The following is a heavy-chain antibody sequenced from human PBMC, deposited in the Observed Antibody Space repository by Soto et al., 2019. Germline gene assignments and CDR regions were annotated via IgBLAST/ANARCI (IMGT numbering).Heavy chain of an antibody. Sequence: ASVTVSCKASGYTFTSYALHWVRQAPGQRLEWMGWINAGNGNTKYSKKFQGRVTITRDTSASTAYMELSSLRSEDTAVYYCARDSGGMDVWGQGTTVTVSS. CDR1: GYTFTSYA. CDR2: INAGNGNT. J-gene: IGHJ6*02. CDR3: ARDSGGMDV. V-gene: IGHV1-3*01.